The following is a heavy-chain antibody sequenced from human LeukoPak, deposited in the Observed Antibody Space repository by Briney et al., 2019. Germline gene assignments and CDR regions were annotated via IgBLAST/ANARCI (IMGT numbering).Heavy chain of an antibody. J-gene: IGHJ4*02. CDR2: IKEDGSEK. CDR3: ARGRRLQDY. Sequence: GGSLRLSCAAPGFTFSSYWMGWVRQAPGKGPEWVANIKEDGSEKNYVDSVKGRFTISRDNAKNSLYLQQNSLRGEDTAVYYCARGRRLQDYWGQGTLVTVSS. CDR1: GFTFSSYW. V-gene: IGHV3-7*05.